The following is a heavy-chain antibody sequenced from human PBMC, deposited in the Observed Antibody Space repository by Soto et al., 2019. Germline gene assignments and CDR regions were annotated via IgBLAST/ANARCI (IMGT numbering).Heavy chain of an antibody. D-gene: IGHD3-10*01. J-gene: IGHJ5*02. CDR1: GYRFNDYA. CDR2: ISAYSGQT. Sequence: ASVKVSCKASGYRFNDYAISWVRQAPGQGLEWMGWISAYSGQTNLAEKFKGRVTMTAEASTTTAYIELRSLRSDDTAIYFCVRDPRDHFGSGTSPHTWGQGTLVTVSS. CDR3: VRDPRDHFGSGTSPHT. V-gene: IGHV1-18*01.